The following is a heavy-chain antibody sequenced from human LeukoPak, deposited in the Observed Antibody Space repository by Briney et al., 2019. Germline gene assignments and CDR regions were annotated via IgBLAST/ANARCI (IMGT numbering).Heavy chain of an antibody. J-gene: IGHJ4*02. D-gene: IGHD5-18*01. Sequence: PSETLSLTCTVSGGSISSYYWSWIRQPPGKGLEWIGYIYYSGSTNYNLSLKSRVTISVDTSKNQFSLKLSSVTAADTAVYYCARGMGGYSYVWAFDYWGQGTLVTVSS. V-gene: IGHV4-59*01. CDR3: ARGMGGYSYVWAFDY. CDR1: GGSISSYY. CDR2: IYYSGST.